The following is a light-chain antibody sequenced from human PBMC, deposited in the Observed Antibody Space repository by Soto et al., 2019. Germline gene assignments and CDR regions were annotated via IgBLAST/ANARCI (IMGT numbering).Light chain of an antibody. CDR3: QHYNSYSEA. Sequence: DIHMTQSPSSLSASVGDRVTIACRASQSISSYLNWYQQKPGKAPKLLIYVASSLQSGVPSRFSGSGSGTEFTLTISSLQPDDFATYYCQHYNSYSEAFGQGTKVDIK. CDR2: VAS. J-gene: IGKJ1*01. V-gene: IGKV1-39*01. CDR1: QSISSY.